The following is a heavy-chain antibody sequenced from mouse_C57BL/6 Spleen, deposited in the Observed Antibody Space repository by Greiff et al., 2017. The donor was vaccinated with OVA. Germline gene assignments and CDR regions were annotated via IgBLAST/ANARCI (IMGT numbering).Heavy chain of an antibody. CDR3: ARKNWDRNYAMDY. CDR1: GYAFSSSW. D-gene: IGHD4-1*01. V-gene: IGHV1-82*01. J-gene: IGHJ4*01. CDR2: IYPGDGDT. Sequence: VQLQQSGPELVKPGASVKISCKASGYAFSSSWMNWVKQRPGQGLEWIGRIYPGDGDTNYNGKFKGKATLTADKSSSTAYMQLSSLTSEDSAVYFCARKNWDRNYAMDYWGQGTSVTVSS.